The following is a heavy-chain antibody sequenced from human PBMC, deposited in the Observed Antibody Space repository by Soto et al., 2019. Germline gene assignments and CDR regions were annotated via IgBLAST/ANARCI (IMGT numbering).Heavy chain of an antibody. CDR3: AKDIIAAAGINYYYYGMDV. Sequence: GGSLRLSCAAPGFTFSSYGMHWVRQAPGKGLEWVAVISYDGSNKYYADSVKGRFTISRDNSKNTLYLQMNSLRAEDTAVYYCAKDIIAAAGINYYYYGMDVWGQGTTVTVSS. D-gene: IGHD6-13*01. J-gene: IGHJ6*02. V-gene: IGHV3-30*18. CDR1: GFTFSSYG. CDR2: ISYDGSNK.